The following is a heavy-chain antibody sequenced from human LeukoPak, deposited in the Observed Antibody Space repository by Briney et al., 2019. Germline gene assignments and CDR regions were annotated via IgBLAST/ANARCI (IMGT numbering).Heavy chain of an antibody. J-gene: IGHJ4*02. CDR3: AKDSGPMDTVAYYFDY. V-gene: IGHV3-33*06. D-gene: IGHD5-18*01. CDR1: GFTFSSYG. CDR2: IWYDGSNK. Sequence: GRSLRLSCAASGFTFSSYGMHWVRQAPGKGLEWVAVIWYDGSNKYYADSVKGRFTISRDNSKNTLYLQMNSLRAEDTAVYYCAKDSGPMDTVAYYFDYWGQGTLVTVSS.